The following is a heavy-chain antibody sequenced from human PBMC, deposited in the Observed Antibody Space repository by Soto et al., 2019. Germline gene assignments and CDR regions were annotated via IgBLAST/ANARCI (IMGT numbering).Heavy chain of an antibody. CDR1: GFTFSSDW. D-gene: IGHD4-17*01. V-gene: IGHV3-74*03. J-gene: IGHJ4*02. CDR3: ARAAPFNYGGNSGFDC. CDR2: IKSDGSDT. Sequence: EVQLVESGGGLVQPGGSLRLSCVASGFTFSSDWMHWVRKAPGKGLVWVAHIKSDGSDTKYADSVKGRFTISRDNDKHSVYLQMNSLRAEDTAVYYCARAAPFNYGGNSGFDCWGQGTLVTVSS.